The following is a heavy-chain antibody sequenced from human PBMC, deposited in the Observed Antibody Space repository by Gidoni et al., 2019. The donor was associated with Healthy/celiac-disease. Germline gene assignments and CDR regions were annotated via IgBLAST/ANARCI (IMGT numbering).Heavy chain of an antibody. Sequence: QVQLVESGGGVVQPGRSLRPSCAASGFTFSSYGMHWVRQAPGKGLEWVAVIWYDGSNKYYADSVKGRFTISRDNSKNTLYLQMNSLRAEDTAVYYCARERTSLRRGLLYGMDVWGQGTTVTVSS. V-gene: IGHV3-33*01. CDR2: IWYDGSNK. CDR1: GFTFSSYG. J-gene: IGHJ6*02. CDR3: ARERTSLRRGLLYGMDV. D-gene: IGHD2-8*01.